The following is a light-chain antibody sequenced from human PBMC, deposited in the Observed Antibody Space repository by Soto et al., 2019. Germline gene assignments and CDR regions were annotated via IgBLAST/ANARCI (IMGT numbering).Light chain of an antibody. CDR2: LGS. V-gene: IGKV2-28*01. CDR1: QSLLYTNGYNY. J-gene: IGKJ5*01. Sequence: IVMIQSPLTLPVTPGEAASICCRPSQSLLYTNGYNYLDWYLQKPGQSPQLLIYLGSNRAPGVPDRFSGSGSGTDFKLKISRVEAEDVGVYYCIQSLQDVTFGQGTRLEIQ. CDR3: IQSLQDVT.